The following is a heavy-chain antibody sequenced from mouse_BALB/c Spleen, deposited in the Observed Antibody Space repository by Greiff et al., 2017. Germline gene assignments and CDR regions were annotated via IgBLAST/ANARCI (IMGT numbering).Heavy chain of an antibody. J-gene: IGHJ2*01. CDR1: GYTFTSYY. D-gene: IGHD2-4*01. CDR2: INPSNGGT. V-gene: IGHV1S81*02. CDR3: TRGSYDYDPDY. Sequence: QVQLKQPGAELVKPGASVKLSCKASGYTFTSYYMYWVKQRPGQGLEWIGGINPSNGGTNFNEKFKSKATLTVDKSSSTAYMQLSSLTSEDSAVYYCTRGSYDYDPDYWGQGTTLTVSS.